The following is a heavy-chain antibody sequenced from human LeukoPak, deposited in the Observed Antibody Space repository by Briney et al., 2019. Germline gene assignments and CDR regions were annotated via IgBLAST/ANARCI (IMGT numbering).Heavy chain of an antibody. V-gene: IGHV4-61*01. J-gene: IGHJ4*02. CDR2: IYYSGST. CDR3: ARTSYVSGLDY. CDR1: GGSVSSGSYY. Sequence: SETLSLTCTVSGGSVSSGSYYWSWIRQPPGKGLEWIGYIYYSGSTNYNPSLKSRVTISVDTSKNQFSLKLSSVTAADTAVYCCARTSYVSGLDYWGQGTLVTVSS. D-gene: IGHD3-16*01.